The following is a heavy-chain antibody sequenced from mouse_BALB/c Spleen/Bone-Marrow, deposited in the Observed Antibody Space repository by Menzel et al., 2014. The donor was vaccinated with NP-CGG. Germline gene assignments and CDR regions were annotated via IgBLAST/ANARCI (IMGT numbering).Heavy chain of an antibody. CDR1: GFSLTNYG. CDR3: VRDPGYSGNYVFVY. V-gene: IGHV2-9*02. J-gene: IGHJ3*01. CDR2: IWAGGST. Sequence: VQRVESGPGLVAPSQSLSITCTVSGFSLTNYGIHWLRQPPGQGLEWLGVIWAGGSTNYNSALMSRQSINKDNSKRQVILKKNSLKTDDTAMYYCVRDPGYSGNYVFVYWGQGTLVTVSA. D-gene: IGHD2-1*01.